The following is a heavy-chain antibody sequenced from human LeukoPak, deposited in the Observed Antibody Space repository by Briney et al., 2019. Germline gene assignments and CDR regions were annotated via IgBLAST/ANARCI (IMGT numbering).Heavy chain of an antibody. CDR2: ISYDGSNK. D-gene: IGHD3-22*01. CDR3: AKRGVVIRVILVGFHKEAYYFDS. J-gene: IGHJ4*02. V-gene: IGHV3-30*18. CDR1: GFTFSSYG. Sequence: GGSLRLSCAASGFTFSSYGMHWVRQAPGKGLEWVAVISYDGSNKYYADSVKRRFTISRDNARNTLYLQMNSLRAEATAVYFCAKRGVVIRVILVGFHKEAYYFDSWGQGALVSVSS.